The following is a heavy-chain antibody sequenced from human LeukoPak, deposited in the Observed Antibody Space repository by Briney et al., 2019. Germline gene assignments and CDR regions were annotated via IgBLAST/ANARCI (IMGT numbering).Heavy chain of an antibody. J-gene: IGHJ3*01. V-gene: IGHV3-23*01. CDR2: ISGSGGST. Sequence: GGSLRLSCAASGFTFSSYAMSWVRQAPGKGLEWVSAISGSGGSTYYADSVKGRFTISRDNSKNTLYLQMNSLRAEDTAVYYCAKEPSGANVVPADAFDFWGQGTMVTVSS. CDR1: GFTFSSYA. CDR3: AKEPSGANVVPADAFDF. D-gene: IGHD2-2*01.